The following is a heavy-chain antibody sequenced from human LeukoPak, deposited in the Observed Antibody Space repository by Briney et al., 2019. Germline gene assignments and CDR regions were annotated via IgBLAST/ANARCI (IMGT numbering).Heavy chain of an antibody. CDR3: ARISGNGPDAFDL. D-gene: IGHD1-1*01. V-gene: IGHV4-4*07. CDR2: IYISGST. J-gene: IGHJ3*01. Sequence: SETLSLTCTVSGGSLSSYYWIWIRQPAGKGLEWIGRIYISGSTNYNPSLKSRVTMSEDTSKNRFSLNLSSVTAADTAVYYCARISGNGPDAFDLWGPGTLVTVSS. CDR1: GGSLSSYY.